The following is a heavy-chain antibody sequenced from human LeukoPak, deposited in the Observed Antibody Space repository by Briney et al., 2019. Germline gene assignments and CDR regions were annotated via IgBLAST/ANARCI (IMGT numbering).Heavy chain of an antibody. D-gene: IGHD6-6*01. CDR2: IKTKTDGGTT. CDR3: ATDGYLFGGSSLDY. J-gene: IGHJ4*02. CDR1: GISFSYAW. V-gene: IGHV3-15*01. Sequence: GGSLRLSCAASGISFSYAWMSWVRQAPGKGLEWVGRIKTKTDGGTTDYAAPVKDRFTISRDGSKNTLYLQMNSLKAEDTAVYYCATDGYLFGGSSLDYWGQGTLVTVSS.